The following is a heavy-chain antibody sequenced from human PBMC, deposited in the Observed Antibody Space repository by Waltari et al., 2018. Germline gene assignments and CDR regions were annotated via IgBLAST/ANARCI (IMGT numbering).Heavy chain of an antibody. CDR1: GGALGSYA. CDR3: ARRNLGYAFDI. V-gene: IGHV1-69*12. D-gene: IGHD1-26*01. J-gene: IGHJ3*02. CDR2: MIPIYGTP. Sequence: QVQLVQSGAEVKKPGSSVKVSCKASGGALGSYASTWVRQAPGHGLEWVGGMIPIYGTPNFAQKFQGRVTFTADESTTTAYMELTSLKSEDTAIYYCARRNLGYAFDIWGQGTLVTVSS.